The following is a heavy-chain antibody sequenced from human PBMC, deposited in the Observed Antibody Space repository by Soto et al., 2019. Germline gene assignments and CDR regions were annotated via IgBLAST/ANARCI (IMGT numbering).Heavy chain of an antibody. D-gene: IGHD1-26*01. Sequence: QVTLKESGPVLVKPTETLTLTCTVSGFSLSNARLGVSWIRQPPGKALEWLAHIFSNDGKSYSTSLKSRLTISKDTSNSQVVLNLTNMGPVDTATYYCARLVSSGSYEFDYWGQGTLVTVSS. CDR3: ARLVSSGSYEFDY. V-gene: IGHV2-26*01. J-gene: IGHJ4*02. CDR2: IFSNDGK. CDR1: GFSLSNARLG.